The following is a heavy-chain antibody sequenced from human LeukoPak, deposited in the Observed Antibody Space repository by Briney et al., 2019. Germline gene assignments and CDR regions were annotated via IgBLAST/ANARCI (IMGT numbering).Heavy chain of an antibody. CDR3: ARNAEGSDYGDYGRQVQILFDY. CDR2: INPSGGST. CDR1: GYTFTSYY. D-gene: IGHD4-17*01. Sequence: ASVKVSCKASGYTFTSYYMHCVRQAPGQGLEWMGIINPSGGSTSYAQKFQGRVTMTRDTSTSTVYMELSSLRSEDTAVYYCARNAEGSDYGDYGRQVQILFDYWGQGTLVTVSS. J-gene: IGHJ4*02. V-gene: IGHV1-46*01.